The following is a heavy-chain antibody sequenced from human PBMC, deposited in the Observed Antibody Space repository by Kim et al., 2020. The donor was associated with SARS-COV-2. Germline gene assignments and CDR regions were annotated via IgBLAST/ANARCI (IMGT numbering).Heavy chain of an antibody. J-gene: IGHJ6*03. CDR3: ARVRGSYYYMDV. V-gene: IGHV3-30*01. D-gene: IGHD3-10*01. Sequence: YYADAVKGRFTISRDNSKSTLYLQMNSLRAEDTAVYYCARVRGSYYYMDVWGKGTTVTVSS.